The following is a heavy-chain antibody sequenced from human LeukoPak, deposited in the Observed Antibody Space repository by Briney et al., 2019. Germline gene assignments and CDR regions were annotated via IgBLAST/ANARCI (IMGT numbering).Heavy chain of an antibody. V-gene: IGHV1-69*05. J-gene: IGHJ4*02. CDR1: GGTFSSYA. CDR2: IIPIFGTA. D-gene: IGHD3-22*01. Sequence: ASVKVSCKASGGTFSSYAISWVRQAPGQGLEWMGRIIPIFGTANYAQKFQGRVTITTDESTSTAYMELSSLRSEDTAVYYCARGGVFYYDSSPFGYWGQGTLVTVSS. CDR3: ARGGVFYYDSSPFGY.